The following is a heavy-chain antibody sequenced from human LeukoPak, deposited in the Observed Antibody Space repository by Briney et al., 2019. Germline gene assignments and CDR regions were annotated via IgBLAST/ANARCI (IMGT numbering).Heavy chain of an antibody. CDR1: GYSFIGYY. V-gene: IGHV1-2*02. CDR2: INPNSGGT. Sequence: ASVKVSCKTSGYSFIGYYIHWVRQAPGQGLEWMGWINPNSGGTNYAQKFQGRVTMTRDTPISTVYMELSRLRADDTAVYYCARGTAVVGGAWEYYYGMDVWGQGTSVTVSS. J-gene: IGHJ6*02. CDR3: ARGTAVVGGAWEYYYGMDV. D-gene: IGHD6-19*01.